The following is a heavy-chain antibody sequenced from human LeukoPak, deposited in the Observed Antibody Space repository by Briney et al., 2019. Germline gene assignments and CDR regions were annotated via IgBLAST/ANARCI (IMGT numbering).Heavy chain of an antibody. Sequence: GGSLRLSCAASGFTFSSSAMNWVRQAPGKGLEWVSTVTASGDGTHYADSVTGRFTSSRDNSKNTVYLQMNSLRAEDTAVYYCTTDPPTVVKAWGQGTLVTVSS. V-gene: IGHV3-23*01. J-gene: IGHJ4*02. CDR3: TTDPPTVVKA. CDR2: VTASGDGT. D-gene: IGHD4-23*01. CDR1: GFTFSSSA.